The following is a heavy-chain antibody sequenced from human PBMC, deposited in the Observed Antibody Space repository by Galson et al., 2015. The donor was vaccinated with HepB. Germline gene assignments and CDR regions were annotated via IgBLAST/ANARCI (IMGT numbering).Heavy chain of an antibody. V-gene: IGHV3-30*03. CDR2: ISYDGSNK. CDR3: ARARIQLWLGGIQH. Sequence: SLRLSCAASGFTFSSYGMHWVRQAPGKGLEWVAVISYDGSNKYYADSVKGRFTISRDNSKNTLYLQMNSLRAEDTAVYYCARARIQLWLGGIQHWGQGTLVTVSS. D-gene: IGHD5-18*01. CDR1: GFTFSSYG. J-gene: IGHJ1*01.